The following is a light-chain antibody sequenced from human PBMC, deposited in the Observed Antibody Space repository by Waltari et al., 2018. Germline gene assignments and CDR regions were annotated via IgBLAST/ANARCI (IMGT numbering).Light chain of an antibody. CDR2: SAS. CDR1: QNILTY. CDR3: QQSYNTPRT. J-gene: IGKJ1*01. V-gene: IGKV1-39*01. Sequence: DIQMTQSQSSLSASVGGRVTITCRASQNILTYFNWYQQKPGTAPKLLIHSASTVQGGVPSRFRGRGSGTDFTLTINILQPEDVATYYCQQSYNTPRTFGQGTKVEIK.